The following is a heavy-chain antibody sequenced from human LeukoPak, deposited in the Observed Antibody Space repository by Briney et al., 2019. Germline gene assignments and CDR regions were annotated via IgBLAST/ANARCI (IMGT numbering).Heavy chain of an antibody. V-gene: IGHV3-23*01. CDR1: GFTFGSYA. D-gene: IGHD2-21*01. Sequence: GGSLRLSCAASGFTFGSYAMSWVRQAPGKGLEWVSGISGSGGSTSYADSVKGRSTISRDNSKNTLYLQMNSLRAEDTAVYYCAKDPYCGGDCYFDLWGRGTLVTVSS. J-gene: IGHJ2*01. CDR3: AKDPYCGGDCYFDL. CDR2: ISGSGGST.